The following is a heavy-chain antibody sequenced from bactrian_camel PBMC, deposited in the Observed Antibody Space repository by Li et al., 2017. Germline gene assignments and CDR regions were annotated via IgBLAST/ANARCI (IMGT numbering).Heavy chain of an antibody. V-gene: IGHV3S6*01. CDR3: AARGTRDYCYLATDFDY. D-gene: IGHD1*01. Sequence: HVQLVESGGASVQRGGSLRLSCAATGYTRSRFCMAWFRQAPGKEREGIASMFRDGSAKYYSDSVKGRFTINLHNTQNTAYLQMNDLNAEDSAMYYCAARGTRDYCYLATDFDYWGQGTQVTVS. CDR2: MFRDGSAK. CDR1: GYTRSRFC. J-gene: IGHJ6*01.